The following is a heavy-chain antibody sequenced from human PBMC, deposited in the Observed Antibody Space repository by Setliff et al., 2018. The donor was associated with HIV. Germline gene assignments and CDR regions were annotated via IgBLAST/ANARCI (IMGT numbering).Heavy chain of an antibody. V-gene: IGHV4-34*01. CDR3: GRVPFTTGFDY. Sequence: SETLSLTCAVYGGSFGVSYWAWIRQPPGKGLEWVGEINHSGITNSSPALRSRVTISVDTSKDHFSLKLSSVTAADTAVFYCGRVPFTTGFDYWGQEILVTVSS. D-gene: IGHD3-3*01. CDR2: INHSGIT. J-gene: IGHJ4*02. CDR1: GGSFGVSY.